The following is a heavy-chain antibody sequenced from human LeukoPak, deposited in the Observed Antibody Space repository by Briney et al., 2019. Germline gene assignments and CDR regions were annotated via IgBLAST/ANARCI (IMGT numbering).Heavy chain of an antibody. V-gene: IGHV1-2*04. J-gene: IGHJ4*02. CDR3: ARDGRELLEYYFDY. Sequence: ASVKVSCMASGYTFTGYYMHWVRQAPGQGLEWMGWINPNSGGTNYAQKFQGWVTMTRDTSTSTAYMELSRLRSDDTAVYYCARDGRELLEYYFDYWGQGTLVTVSS. CDR1: GYTFTGYY. CDR2: INPNSGGT. D-gene: IGHD1-26*01.